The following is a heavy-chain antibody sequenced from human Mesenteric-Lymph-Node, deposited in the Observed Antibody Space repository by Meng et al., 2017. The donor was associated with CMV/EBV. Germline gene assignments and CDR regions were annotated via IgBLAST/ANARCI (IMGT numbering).Heavy chain of an antibody. CDR2: VYYSGST. J-gene: IGHJ4*02. CDR1: GGSISSHY. Sequence: SETLSLTCTVSGGSISSHYWSWIRQPPGRGLEWIGSVYYSGSTYSNPSRKSRAIISLDTSKNEFSLKLNSVTAADTAVYYCARATIFGVVRYYFDYWGQGTLVTVSS. D-gene: IGHD3-3*01. CDR3: ARATIFGVVRYYFDY. V-gene: IGHV4-59*11.